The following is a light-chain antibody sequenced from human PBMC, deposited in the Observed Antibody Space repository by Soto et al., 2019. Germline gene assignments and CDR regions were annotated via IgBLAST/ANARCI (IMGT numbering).Light chain of an antibody. CDR2: DAS. V-gene: IGKV3-20*01. CDR1: QRVXTDR. CDR3: QEYEGAPST. Sequence: IVLTQSPYTLSLSPGERAKLQCRASQRVXTDRRAWHQQRPGQAPTLVTYDASNRARGGPERLRGSGSGTDFTLTITRLEPEYFAVYFFQEYEGAPSTFGPGTRLEI. J-gene: IGKJ5*01.